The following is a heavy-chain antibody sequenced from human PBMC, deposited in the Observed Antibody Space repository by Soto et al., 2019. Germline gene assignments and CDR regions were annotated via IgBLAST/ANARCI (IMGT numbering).Heavy chain of an antibody. J-gene: IGHJ5*02. CDR2: IYYSGST. D-gene: IGHD3-3*01. V-gene: IGHV4-39*01. CDR3: ARRNYDFWSGYPNWFDP. Sequence: SETLSLTCTVSGGSISSSSYYWGWIRQPPGKGLGWIGSIYYSGSTYYNPSLKSRVTISVDTSKNQFSLKLSSVTAADTAVYYCARRNYDFWSGYPNWFDPWGQGTLVTVSS. CDR1: GGSISSSSYY.